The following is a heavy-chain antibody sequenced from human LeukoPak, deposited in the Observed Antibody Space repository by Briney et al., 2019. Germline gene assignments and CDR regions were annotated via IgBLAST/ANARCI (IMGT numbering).Heavy chain of an antibody. J-gene: IGHJ5*02. V-gene: IGHV1-8*02. CDR3: ARDFLYYDILTGYLNWFDP. D-gene: IGHD3-9*01. CDR1: GYTFTSYY. Sequence: ASVKVSCKASGYTFTSYYMHWVRQATGQGLEWMGWMNPNSGNTGYAQKFQGRVTMTRNTSISTAYMELSSLRSEDTAVYYCARDFLYYDILTGYLNWFDPWGQGTLVTVSS. CDR2: MNPNSGNT.